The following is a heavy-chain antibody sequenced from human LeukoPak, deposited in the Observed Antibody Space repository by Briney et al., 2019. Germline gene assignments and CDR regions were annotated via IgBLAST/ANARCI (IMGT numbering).Heavy chain of an antibody. J-gene: IGHJ6*02. CDR3: ARSYSSGWYETSGGMDV. V-gene: IGHV4-34*01. CDR2: INHSGST. CDR1: GGSFSGYY. Sequence: SETLSLTCAVYGGSFSGYYWSWIRQPPGKGLEWIGEINHSGSTNYNPSLKSRVTISVDTSKNQFSLKLSSVTAADTAVYYCARSYSSGWYETSGGMDVWGQGTTVTVSS. D-gene: IGHD6-19*01.